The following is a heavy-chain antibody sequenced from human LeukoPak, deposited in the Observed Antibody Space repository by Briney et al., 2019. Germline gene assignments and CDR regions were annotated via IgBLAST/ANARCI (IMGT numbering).Heavy chain of an antibody. D-gene: IGHD3-22*01. CDR3: ARHDSSGLHY. CDR2: MNPISGNT. Sequence: ASVKVSCMASGYTFTSYDINWVRQATGGGLEWMGWMNPISGNTGYAPKFQGRVTITRNTSISTANMELSSLRSEDTAVYYCARHDSSGLHYWGQGTLVTVSS. CDR1: GYTFTSYD. J-gene: IGHJ4*02. V-gene: IGHV1-8*03.